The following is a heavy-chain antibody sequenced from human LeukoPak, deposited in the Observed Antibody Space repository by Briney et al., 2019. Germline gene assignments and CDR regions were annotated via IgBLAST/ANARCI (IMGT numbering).Heavy chain of an antibody. D-gene: IGHD2-2*01. CDR2: INWNGGST. V-gene: IGHV3-20*04. CDR3: ARAVSGVRMLWDYYYYTDV. J-gene: IGHJ6*03. Sequence: PGGSLRLSCAASGFTFDDYGMSWVRQAQGKELELVSGINWNGGSTGYADSVKGRFTISRDNAKNSLYLQMNSLRAEDTALYYCARAVSGVRMLWDYYYYTDVWGKVTTVTVSS. CDR1: GFTFDDYG.